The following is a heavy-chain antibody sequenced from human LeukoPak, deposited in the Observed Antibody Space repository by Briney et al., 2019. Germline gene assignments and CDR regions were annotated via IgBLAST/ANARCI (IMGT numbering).Heavy chain of an antibody. Sequence: GGSLRLSCRGSGFNFADYAMSWVRQAPGQGLKWVGLIRSRLYGGTAEYGASVKGRFTVSRDDSQRIAYLQMNSLKTDDTAVYYCSRGMTESGAKYYSDHWGQGTLVTVSS. J-gene: IGHJ4*02. D-gene: IGHD4/OR15-4a*01. CDR1: GFNFADYA. CDR3: SRGMTESGAKYYSDH. CDR2: IRSRLYGGTA. V-gene: IGHV3-49*04.